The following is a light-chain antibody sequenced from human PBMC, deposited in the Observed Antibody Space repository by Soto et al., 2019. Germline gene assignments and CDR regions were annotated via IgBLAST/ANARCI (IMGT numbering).Light chain of an antibody. J-gene: IGKJ2*01. CDR2: GAS. V-gene: IGKV3-15*01. CDR1: QSVSSSY. CDR3: QQYNSWPPGT. Sequence: IVLTQSPGTLSLSPGERATLSCRASQSVSSSYLAWYQQKPGQAPRLLIYGASTRATGIPARFSGSGSGTEFTLTISSLQSEDFALYYCQQYNSWPPGTFGQGTKVDIK.